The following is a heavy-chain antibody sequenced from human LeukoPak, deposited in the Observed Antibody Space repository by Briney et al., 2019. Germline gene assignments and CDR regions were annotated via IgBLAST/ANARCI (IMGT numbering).Heavy chain of an antibody. CDR2: TYYRGSS. Sequence: SETLSLTCTVSGCSFSSSSFYWGWIPQPPGKGLEWIGSTYYRGSSYYNPSLKSRVTISVDTSKNQFSLKLSSVTAADTAVYYCASAGSYSVDYWGQGTLVTVSS. D-gene: IGHD1-26*01. J-gene: IGHJ4*02. V-gene: IGHV4-39*01. CDR1: GCSFSSSSFY. CDR3: ASAGSYSVDY.